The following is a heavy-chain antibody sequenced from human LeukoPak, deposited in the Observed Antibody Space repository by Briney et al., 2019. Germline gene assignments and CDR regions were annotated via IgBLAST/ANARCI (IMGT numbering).Heavy chain of an antibody. D-gene: IGHD2-2*01. V-gene: IGHV3-74*01. CDR3: VSFYETY. Sequence: GGSLRLSCAASGNYWMHWVRQAPGKGLVWVSHINSGGSWTSYADSVKGRFTISKDNAKNTVYLQMDNLRAEDTAVYYCVSFYETYWGRGTLVTVSS. CDR2: INSGGSWT. J-gene: IGHJ4*02. CDR1: GNYW.